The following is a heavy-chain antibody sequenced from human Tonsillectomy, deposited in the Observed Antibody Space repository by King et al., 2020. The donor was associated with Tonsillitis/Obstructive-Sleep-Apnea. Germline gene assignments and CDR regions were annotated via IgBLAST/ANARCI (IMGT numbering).Heavy chain of an antibody. D-gene: IGHD1-26*01. Sequence: QLVQSGGGLVQPGGSLRLSCAASGFTFNTYSMNWVRQAPGKGLEWISYITSSSSTIYYADSVKGRFTISRDNAKNSLYLQMNSLRDEDTAVYYCAREVAGEYSGSLNYYYYMDVWGKGTTVTVSS. CDR2: ITSSSSTI. J-gene: IGHJ6*03. CDR3: AREVAGEYSGSLNYYYYMDV. V-gene: IGHV3-48*02. CDR1: GFTFNTYS.